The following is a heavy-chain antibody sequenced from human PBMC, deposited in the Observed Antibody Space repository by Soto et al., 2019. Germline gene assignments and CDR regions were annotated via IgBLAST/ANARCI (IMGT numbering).Heavy chain of an antibody. J-gene: IGHJ6*02. V-gene: IGHV3-48*03. Sequence: EVQLEESGGGLVQTGGSLRLSCAASGFTFSSYEMNWVRQAPGKGLEWVSYISSSGRTINYADSVKGRFTISRDNAKNSLYLQMHSLRAEDTAVYYCARDPFDLYYYYGIDVWGQGTPVTVSS. CDR3: ARDPFDLYYYYGIDV. CDR1: GFTFSSYE. CDR2: ISSSGRTI.